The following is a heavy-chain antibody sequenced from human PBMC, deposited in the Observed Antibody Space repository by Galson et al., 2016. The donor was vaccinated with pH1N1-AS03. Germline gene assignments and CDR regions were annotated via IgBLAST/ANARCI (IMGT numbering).Heavy chain of an antibody. V-gene: IGHV1-69*05. J-gene: IGHJ4*02. Sequence: SVKVSCKASGLTFSSYAISWVRQAPGQGLEWMGWVNGIFRTTNYAQKFQGRITITMDKSTGTAYMEVSSLRAEDTAVYYCATAGNYFDIRRFYYWGQGTPVAVFS. CDR3: ATAGNYFDIRRFYY. D-gene: IGHD3-9*01. CDR1: GLTFSSYA. CDR2: VNGIFRTT.